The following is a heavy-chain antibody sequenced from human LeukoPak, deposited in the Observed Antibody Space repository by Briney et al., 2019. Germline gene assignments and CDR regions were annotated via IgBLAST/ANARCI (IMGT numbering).Heavy chain of an antibody. CDR3: ARDGSREWPIGY. V-gene: IGHV3-7*01. J-gene: IGHJ4*02. CDR1: GFTFSSKW. D-gene: IGHD3-10*01. CDR2: IKYDESEK. Sequence: GGSLRLSCAASGFTFSSKWMSWVRQAPGKGLEWVANIKYDESEKYYVDSVKGRFTISRDNAKNSLYLQMNSLRAEDTAVYYCARDGSREWPIGYWGQGTLVTVSS.